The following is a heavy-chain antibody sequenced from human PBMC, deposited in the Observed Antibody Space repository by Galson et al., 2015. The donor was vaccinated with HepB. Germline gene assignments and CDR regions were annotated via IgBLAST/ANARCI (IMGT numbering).Heavy chain of an antibody. J-gene: IGHJ4*02. Sequence: SLRLSCAASGFTFSSYAMSWVRQAPGKGLEWVSAISGSGGSTYYADSVKGRFTISRDNSKNTLYLQMNSLRAEDTAVYYCAKAQMATTLIDYWGQGTLVTVSS. CDR1: GFTFSSYA. D-gene: IGHD5-24*01. V-gene: IGHV3-23*01. CDR3: AKAQMATTLIDY. CDR2: ISGSGGST.